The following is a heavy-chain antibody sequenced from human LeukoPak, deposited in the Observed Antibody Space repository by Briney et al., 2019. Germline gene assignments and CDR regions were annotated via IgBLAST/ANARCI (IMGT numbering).Heavy chain of an antibody. CDR1: GYTFTSYA. CDR3: ARAIAAAGTNDAFDI. J-gene: IGHJ3*02. V-gene: IGHV7-4-1*02. D-gene: IGHD6-13*01. CDR2: INTNTGNP. Sequence: GASVKVSCKASGYTFTSYAMNWVRQAPGQGLEWMGWINTNTGNPTYAQGFTGRFVFSLDTSVSTAYLQISSLKAEDTAVYHCARAIAAAGTNDAFDIWGQGTMVTVSS.